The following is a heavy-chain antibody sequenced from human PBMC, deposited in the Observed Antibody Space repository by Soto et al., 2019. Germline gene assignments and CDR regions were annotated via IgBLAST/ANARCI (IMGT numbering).Heavy chain of an antibody. D-gene: IGHD2-15*01. Sequence: SVKVSRQGCVGTLSSYHISWLRQAPGQGLEWMGGIIPIFGTANYAQKFQGRVTITADKSTSTAYMELSSLRSEDTAVYYCARGRCSGGSCYLAFDYWGQGTLVTVSS. CDR2: IIPIFGTA. CDR3: ARGRCSGGSCYLAFDY. J-gene: IGHJ4*02. CDR1: VGTLSSYH. V-gene: IGHV1-69*06.